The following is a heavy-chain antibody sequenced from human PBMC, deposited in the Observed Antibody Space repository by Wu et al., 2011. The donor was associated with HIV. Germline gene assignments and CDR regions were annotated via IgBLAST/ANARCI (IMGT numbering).Heavy chain of an antibody. J-gene: IGHJ4*02. D-gene: IGHD2-15*01. CDR1: GYTFTDYY. V-gene: IGHV1-2*02. CDR2: INPNSGGT. Sequence: QVQLVQSGAEVKKPGASVKLSCKASGYTFTDYYIHWVRQAPGQGLEWMGWINPNSGGTNYAQKSQDRVTMTRDTSINTAYMELSSLRYDDTAVYYCVRGRPVVVVALTGHPLYFWGQGTLVTVSS. CDR3: VRGRPVVVVALTGHPLYF.